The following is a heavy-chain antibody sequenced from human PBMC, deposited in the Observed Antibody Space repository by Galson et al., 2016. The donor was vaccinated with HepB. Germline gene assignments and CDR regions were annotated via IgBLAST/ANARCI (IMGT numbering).Heavy chain of an antibody. J-gene: IGHJ4*02. CDR1: GFTFRTHG. CDR3: ATGWTAAFDY. D-gene: IGHD2-21*02. V-gene: IGHV3-33*01. Sequence: CAASGFTFRTHGMHWVRQAPGKGLEWVAVIWYDGSNKDYADSVKGRFTISRDNSKNTLYLQRNSMRAEDTAVYYCATGWTAAFDYWGQGALVTVSS. CDR2: IWYDGSNK.